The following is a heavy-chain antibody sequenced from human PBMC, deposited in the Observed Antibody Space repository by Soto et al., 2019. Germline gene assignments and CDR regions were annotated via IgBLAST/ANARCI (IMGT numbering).Heavy chain of an antibody. CDR2: IYYSGST. D-gene: IGHD2-21*01. V-gene: IGHV4-59*07. CDR1: GDSINSYY. CDR3: ARHEIPNWFDP. Sequence: SDTLSLTCPLHGDSINSYYWSWIRQPPGKGLEWIGYIYYSGSTNYNPSLKSRVTISVDTSKNQFSLKLSSVTAADTAVYYCARHEIPNWFDPWGQGTLVTVS. J-gene: IGHJ5*02.